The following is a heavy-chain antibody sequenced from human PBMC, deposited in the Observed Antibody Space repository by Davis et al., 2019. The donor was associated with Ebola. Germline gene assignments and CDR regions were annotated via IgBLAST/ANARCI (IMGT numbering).Heavy chain of an antibody. CDR1: GFTFSSYS. D-gene: IGHD2-15*01. CDR2: ISSSSSTI. J-gene: IGHJ6*04. V-gene: IGHV3-48*01. CDR3: ARDAYCSGGRCYFYGMDV. Sequence: PGGSLRLSCAASGFTFSSYSMNWVRQAPGKGLEWVSYISSSSSTIYYADSVKGRFTISRDNAKNSLYLQLNSLRAEDTAVFYCARDAYCSGGRCYFYGMDVWGKGTTVTVSS.